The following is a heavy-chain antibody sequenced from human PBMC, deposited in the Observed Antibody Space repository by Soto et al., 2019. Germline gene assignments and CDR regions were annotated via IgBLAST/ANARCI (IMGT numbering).Heavy chain of an antibody. CDR2: FFWDDDK. Sequence: SGPTLVNPTQTLTLTCTFSGFSLRTNEMGVGWIRQPPGKALEWLALFFWDDDKHTNPSLSARLTITKDTSKNQVVLTMTNMEPVDTATYYCARRSVSETNYFDPWGQGTLVTVSS. CDR3: ARRSVSETNYFDP. CDR1: GFSLRTNEMG. V-gene: IGHV2-5*02. J-gene: IGHJ5*02.